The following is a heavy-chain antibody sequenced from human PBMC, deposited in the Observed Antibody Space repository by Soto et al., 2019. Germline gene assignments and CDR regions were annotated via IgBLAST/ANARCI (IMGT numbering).Heavy chain of an antibody. J-gene: IGHJ5*02. D-gene: IGHD4-17*01. V-gene: IGHV4-30-2*02. CDR2: IYHSGST. Sequence: SETLSLTCAVSGGSISSGGYSWGWIRQPPGKGLEWIGYIYHSGSTYYNPSLKSRVTISVDTSKNQFSLKLSSVTAADTAVYYCARGGYGDYVFFASPWGQGTLVTVSS. CDR3: ARGGYGDYVFFASP. CDR1: GGSISSGGYS.